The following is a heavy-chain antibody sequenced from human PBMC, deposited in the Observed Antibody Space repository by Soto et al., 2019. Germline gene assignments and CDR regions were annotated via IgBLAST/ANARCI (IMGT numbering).Heavy chain of an antibody. CDR1: VFTFDDYA. J-gene: IGHJ3*02. D-gene: IGHD2-15*01. CDR3: AKDRKGYCSGSGCYGDGFDI. CDR2: ISWNGGSI. V-gene: IGHV3-9*01. Sequence: VQLVESGGGLVQPGRSLRLSCAASVFTFDDYAMHWVRQGPGKGLEWVSGISWNGGSIDYADPVTGRFTIARDNAKKSLYLPMNSLRDEDTALYYCAKDRKGYCSGSGCYGDGFDIWGQGTMGTVSS.